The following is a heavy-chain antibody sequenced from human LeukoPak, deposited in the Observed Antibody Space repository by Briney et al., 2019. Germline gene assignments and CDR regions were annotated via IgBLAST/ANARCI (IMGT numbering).Heavy chain of an antibody. CDR1: GGSISSYY. V-gene: IGHV4-59*01. D-gene: IGHD6-19*01. CDR3: ARHPAGYSSGWYVDH. J-gene: IGHJ5*02. CDR2: IYYSGST. Sequence: SETLSLTCTVSGGSISSYYWSWIRQPPGKGLEWIGYIYYSGSTNYNPSLKSRVTISVDTSKNQFSLKLSSVTAADTAVYYCARHPAGYSSGWYVDHWGQGTLVTVSS.